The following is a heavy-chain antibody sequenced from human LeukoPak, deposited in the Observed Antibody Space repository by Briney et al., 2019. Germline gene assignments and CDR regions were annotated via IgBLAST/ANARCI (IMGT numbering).Heavy chain of an antibody. V-gene: IGHV3-23*01. CDR1: GFTFSNYA. D-gene: IGHD2-15*01. CDR2: ISGSDGST. Sequence: GGSLRLSCTASGFTFSNYAMSWVRQAPGKGLEWVSTISGSDGSTYYADSVKGRFTISRDNSKNTLYLQMNSLRVEDTAIYYCAKGRGFCIGGSCYSDYGARGPLFPVSS. CDR3: AKGRGFCIGGSCYSDY. J-gene: IGHJ4*02.